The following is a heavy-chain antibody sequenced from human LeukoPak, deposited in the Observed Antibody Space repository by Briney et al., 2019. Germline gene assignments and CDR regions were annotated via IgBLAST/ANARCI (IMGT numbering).Heavy chain of an antibody. CDR1: GFTFNYYS. V-gene: IGHV3-48*01. Sequence: GGSLRLSCAASGFTFNYYSMNWVRQAPGKGLEWVSYISSDSDTVFYADSVRGRFTISRDNGQNSLYLQMNSLRAEDTAVYFCARDKVRVGVGAFDYWGQGTLVTVSS. CDR3: ARDKVRVGVGAFDY. J-gene: IGHJ4*02. D-gene: IGHD3-3*01. CDR2: ISSDSDTV.